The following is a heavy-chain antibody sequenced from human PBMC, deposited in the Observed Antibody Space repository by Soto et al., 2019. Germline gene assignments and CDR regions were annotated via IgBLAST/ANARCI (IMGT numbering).Heavy chain of an antibody. D-gene: IGHD2-2*01. V-gene: IGHV3-11*05. J-gene: IGHJ4*02. CDR3: ARVPRIVVVPAAIDY. Sequence: QVQLVESGGGLVKPGGSLRLSCAASGFTFSDYYMSWIRQAPGKGLEWVSYISSSSSYTNYADSVKGRFTISRDNAKNSLYLQMNSLRAEDTAVYYCARVPRIVVVPAAIDYWGQGTLVTVSS. CDR2: ISSSSSYT. CDR1: GFTFSDYY.